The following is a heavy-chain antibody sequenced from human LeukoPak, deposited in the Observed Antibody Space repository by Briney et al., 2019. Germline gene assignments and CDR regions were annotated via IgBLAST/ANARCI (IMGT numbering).Heavy chain of an antibody. V-gene: IGHV3-23*01. CDR3: ARRKVVSAYYYGMDV. Sequence: GGSLRLSCAASGFTFSSYAMTWVRQAPGKGLEWVSSISDRDHNTYYADSVKGRFTISRDNSKNTLYLQMNSLRAEDTAVYYCARRKVVSAYYYGMDVWGQGTTVTVSS. D-gene: IGHD2-2*01. CDR2: ISDRDHNT. J-gene: IGHJ6*02. CDR1: GFTFSSYA.